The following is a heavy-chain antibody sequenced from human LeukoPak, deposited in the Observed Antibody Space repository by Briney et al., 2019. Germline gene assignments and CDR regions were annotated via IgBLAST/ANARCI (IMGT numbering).Heavy chain of an antibody. D-gene: IGHD3-22*01. CDR1: GYSFTSYW. Sequence: GESLKISCKGSGYSFTSYWIGWVRQMPGKGLEWMGIIYPGDSDTRYSPSFQGQVTISADKSISTAYLQWSSLKASDTAMYYCARSHTYYYDSSGYYVTYGFDPWGQGTLVTVSS. CDR3: ARSHTYYYDSSGYYVTYGFDP. CDR2: IYPGDSDT. V-gene: IGHV5-51*01. J-gene: IGHJ5*02.